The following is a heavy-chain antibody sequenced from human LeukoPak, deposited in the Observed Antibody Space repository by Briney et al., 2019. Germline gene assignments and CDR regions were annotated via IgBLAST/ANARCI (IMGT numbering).Heavy chain of an antibody. CDR1: GYTFTGYY. CDR3: ARARGGKDYYDSSGYDY. CDR2: INPNSGGT. D-gene: IGHD3-22*01. J-gene: IGHJ4*02. Sequence: ASVKVSCKASGYTFTGYYMHWVRQAPGQGLEWMGWINPNSGGTNYAQKFQGRVTMTRDTSISTAYMELSRLRSDDTAVYYCARARGGKDYYDSSGYDYWGQGTLVTVSS. V-gene: IGHV1-2*02.